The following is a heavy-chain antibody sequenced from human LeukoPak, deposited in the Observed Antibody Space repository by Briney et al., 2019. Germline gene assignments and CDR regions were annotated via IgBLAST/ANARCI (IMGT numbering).Heavy chain of an antibody. D-gene: IGHD1-26*01. CDR2: IWYDGSDK. J-gene: IGHJ4*02. V-gene: IGHV3-33*01. CDR1: GFTFSSYG. Sequence: PGGSLRLSCAASGFTFSSYGMHWVRQAPGKGLEWVAVIWYDGSDKYYADSVKGRFTISRDNSKNTLYLQMNSLRAEDTAVYYCATSRSYYRFEYWGQGTLVTVSS. CDR3: ATSRSYYRFEY.